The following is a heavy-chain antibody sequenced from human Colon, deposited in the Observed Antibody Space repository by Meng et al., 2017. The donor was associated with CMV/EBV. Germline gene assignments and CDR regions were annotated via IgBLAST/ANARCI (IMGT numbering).Heavy chain of an antibody. CDR3: AGGSSQAWELLHY. J-gene: IGHJ4*02. CDR1: GGSFSHYY. V-gene: IGHV4-34*01. CDR2: ITQSGIT. D-gene: IGHD1-26*01. Sequence: QEQLQQWGAGLLKPSETLSLTCAVYGGSFSHYYWSWIRQSPGKGLEWIGEITQSGITNYNPSLKSRVIISIDTSNNQFSLKLTSVTVADTAVYYCAGGSSQAWELLHYWGQGSLVTVSS.